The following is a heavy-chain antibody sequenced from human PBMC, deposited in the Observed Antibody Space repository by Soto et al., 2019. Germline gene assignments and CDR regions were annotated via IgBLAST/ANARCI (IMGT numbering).Heavy chain of an antibody. CDR2: INHSGST. CDR3: ARALGYCSGGSCYPPTRSFDY. Sequence: ETLSLTCAVYGGSFSGYYWSWIRQPPGKGLEWIGEINHSGSTNYNPSLKSRVTISVDTSKNQFSLKLSSVTAADTAVYYCARALGYCSGGSCYPPTRSFDYWGQGTLVTVSS. CDR1: GGSFSGYY. V-gene: IGHV4-34*01. J-gene: IGHJ4*02. D-gene: IGHD2-15*01.